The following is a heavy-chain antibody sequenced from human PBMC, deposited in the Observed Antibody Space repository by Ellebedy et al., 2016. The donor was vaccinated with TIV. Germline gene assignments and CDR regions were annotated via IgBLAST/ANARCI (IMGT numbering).Heavy chain of an antibody. CDR2: IYQDGSVH. CDR3: ARRGSYGDYAVQVNSWFDR. D-gene: IGHD4-17*01. Sequence: PGGSLRLSCAAPGFTLRSYWMSWVRQAQGKGLEWVDNIYQDGSVHSYLDSVKGRFTISRDNAINSLFLQMNSLRAGDTAVYYCARRGSYGDYAVQVNSWFDRWGRGTLVTVSS. V-gene: IGHV3-7*01. J-gene: IGHJ5*02. CDR1: GFTLRSYW.